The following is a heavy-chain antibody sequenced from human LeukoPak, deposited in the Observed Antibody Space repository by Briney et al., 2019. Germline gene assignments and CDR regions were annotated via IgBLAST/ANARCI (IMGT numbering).Heavy chain of an antibody. CDR1: GYTFSDYY. CDR3: ARDLKPNWGYYFDY. J-gene: IGHJ4*02. V-gene: IGHV1-2*02. CDR2: INPNSGGT. D-gene: IGHD7-27*01. Sequence: ASVKVSCKASGYTFSDYYMHWVRQAPGQGLEWMGWINPNSGGTKYAQKFQGRVTMTRDTSISTAYMELSRLRSDDTAVYYCARDLKPNWGYYFDYWGQGTLVTVSS.